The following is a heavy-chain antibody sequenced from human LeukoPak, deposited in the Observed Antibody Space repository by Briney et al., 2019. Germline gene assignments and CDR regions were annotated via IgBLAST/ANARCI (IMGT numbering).Heavy chain of an antibody. D-gene: IGHD3-9*01. V-gene: IGHV3-21*01. Sequence: PGGSLRLSCAASRFIFSSYSMNWVRQAPGKGPEWVSSISSSSNYIYYADSVKGRFTISRDNAKNSLYLQMNSLRAEDTAVYYCAREGSDILTGYPYGFDIWGQGTMVTVSS. CDR3: AREGSDILTGYPYGFDI. CDR2: ISSSSNYI. J-gene: IGHJ3*02. CDR1: RFIFSSYS.